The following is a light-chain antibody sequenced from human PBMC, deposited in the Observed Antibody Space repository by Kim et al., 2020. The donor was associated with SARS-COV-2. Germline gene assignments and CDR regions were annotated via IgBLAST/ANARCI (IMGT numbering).Light chain of an antibody. V-gene: IGLV3-21*04. Sequence: AQGKAARITCGGNNIGSKSVHWCQQKPGQAPVLVIYSDSDRPSGIPERFSGSNSANTATLTISRVEAGDEAYYYCQVWDSDSDHWVFGGGTQLTVL. CDR2: SDS. CDR3: QVWDSDSDHWV. J-gene: IGLJ3*02. CDR1: NIGSKS.